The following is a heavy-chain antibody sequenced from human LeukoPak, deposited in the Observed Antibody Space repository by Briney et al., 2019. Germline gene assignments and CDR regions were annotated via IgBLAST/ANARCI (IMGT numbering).Heavy chain of an antibody. J-gene: IGHJ4*02. CDR2: IRYDGSNK. CDR3: AREMSIRASYYFDY. Sequence: GGSLRLSCAASGFTFSSYGMHWVRQAPGKGLEWVAFIRYDGSNKYYADSVKGRFTISRDNSKNTLYLQMNSLRAEDTAVYYCAREMSIRASYYFDYWGQGTLVTVSS. D-gene: IGHD5-12*01. CDR1: GFTFSSYG. V-gene: IGHV3-30*02.